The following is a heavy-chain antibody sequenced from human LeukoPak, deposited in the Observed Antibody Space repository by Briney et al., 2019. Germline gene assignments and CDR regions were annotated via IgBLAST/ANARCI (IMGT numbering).Heavy chain of an antibody. CDR1: GYSISSGYY. J-gene: IGHJ6*04. CDR3: ARGYCSSTSCYFAMDV. V-gene: IGHV4-61*02. Sequence: PSETLSLTCTVSGYSISSGYYWSWIRQPAGKGLEWIGRIYTSGSTNYNPSLKSRVTISVDTPKNQFSLKLSSVTAADTAVYYCARGYCSSTSCYFAMDVWGKGTTVTISS. D-gene: IGHD2-2*01. CDR2: IYTSGST.